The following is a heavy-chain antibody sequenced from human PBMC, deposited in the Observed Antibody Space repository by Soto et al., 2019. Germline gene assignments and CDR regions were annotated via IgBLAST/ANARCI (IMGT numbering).Heavy chain of an antibody. CDR3: ARLNDYVEFFQH. V-gene: IGHV4-39*01. D-gene: IGHD4-17*01. CDR1: GGAIDSSSYY. J-gene: IGHJ1*01. Sequence: QLQLQESGPGLVKPSETLSLTCNVSGGAIDSSSYYWGWIRQRPGKGLGWIGSIFHTGSTYYNPSLKSRLTISVDTSKNKFSLRLSSVTAADTALYFCARLNDYVEFFQHWGQGTLVTVSS. CDR2: IFHTGST.